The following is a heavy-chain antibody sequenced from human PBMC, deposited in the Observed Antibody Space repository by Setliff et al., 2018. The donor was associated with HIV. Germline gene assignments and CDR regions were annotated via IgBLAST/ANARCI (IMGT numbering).Heavy chain of an antibody. CDR3: ASGSGYCRSGTCYVGVHKNPDKYYSDY. J-gene: IGHJ4*02. Sequence: GASVKVSCKASRGTFSSYGFNWVRQAPGQGLEWMGGIIPILGIANYAQKFKGRVTITADKSTSTVYMELRSLRSEDTAVYYCASGSGYCRSGTCYVGVHKNPDKYYSDYWGQGTLVTVSS. CDR1: RGTFSSYG. CDR2: IIPILGIA. V-gene: IGHV1-69*10. D-gene: IGHD2-15*01.